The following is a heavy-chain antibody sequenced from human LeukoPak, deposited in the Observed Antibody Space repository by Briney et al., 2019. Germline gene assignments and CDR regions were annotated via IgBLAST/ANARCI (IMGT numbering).Heavy chain of an antibody. CDR1: GFTFSSYA. V-gene: IGHV3-64*01. J-gene: IGHJ4*02. CDR2: ISSNGGST. CDR3: ARGNTLTGYSRY. D-gene: IGHD3-9*01. Sequence: GGSLRLSCAASGFTFSSYAMHWVRQPPGKGLEYVSGISSNGGSTYFANSVKGRFTISRDNSKNTVYLQMGSLRAEDMAVYYCARGNTLTGYSRYWGQGTLVTVSS.